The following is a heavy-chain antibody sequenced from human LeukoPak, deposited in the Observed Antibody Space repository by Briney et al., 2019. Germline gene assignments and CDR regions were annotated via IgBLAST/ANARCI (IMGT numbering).Heavy chain of an antibody. V-gene: IGHV3-23*01. CDR1: GFTFSNYV. J-gene: IGHJ2*01. CDR3: ANDGDEYSSNWYWYFDL. D-gene: IGHD6-13*01. Sequence: GGSLRLSCAASGFTFSNYVMSWVRQAPGKGLEWVSAVSESGGSTYYAASVKGRFTISRDKSKNTLYLQMSSLRAEDTALYYCANDGDEYSSNWYWYFDLWGRGTLVTVSS. CDR2: VSESGGST.